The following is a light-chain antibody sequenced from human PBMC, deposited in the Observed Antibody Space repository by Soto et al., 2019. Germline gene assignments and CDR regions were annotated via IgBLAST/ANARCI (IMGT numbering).Light chain of an antibody. J-gene: IGKJ1*01. CDR3: QQYNSYPWT. Sequence: DIQMTQSPSSVSASVGDRVTITCRASQGISSWLAWYQQKPGKAPKLLIYKASILEIGVPSGFSGSGSGTEFTLTISSLQPDDFATYYCQQYNSYPWTFGQGTKVDI. CDR2: KAS. CDR1: QGISSW. V-gene: IGKV1-5*03.